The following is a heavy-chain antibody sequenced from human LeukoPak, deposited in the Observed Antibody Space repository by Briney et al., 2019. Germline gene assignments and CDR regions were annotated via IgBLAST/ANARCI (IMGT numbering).Heavy chain of an antibody. Sequence: SETLSLTCTVSGGSVSSGGYYWSWIRQLPGKGLEWIGYIDYSGTAYYNPSLKSRVTISIDTSKNQFSVKLSSVTAADTAVYYCARDSYSSSIRWFDSWGQGTLVIVSS. CDR2: IDYSGTA. CDR1: GGSVSSGGYY. V-gene: IGHV4-31*03. CDR3: ARDSYSSSIRWFDS. J-gene: IGHJ5*01. D-gene: IGHD6-6*01.